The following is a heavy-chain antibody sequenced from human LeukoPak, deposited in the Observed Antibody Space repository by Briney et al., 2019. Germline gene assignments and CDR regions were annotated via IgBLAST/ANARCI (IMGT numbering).Heavy chain of an antibody. D-gene: IGHD2-2*01. V-gene: IGHV4-34*01. J-gene: IGHJ4*02. CDR1: GGSFSTYY. CDR2: IYHTGST. Sequence: PSETLSLTCAVYGGSFSTYYWSWIRQPPGKGLEWIGDIYHTGSTTYSPSLKSRVTISVDTSKNQFSLKLSSVTAADTAVYYCARDLYPVNYFDYWGQGTLVTVSS. CDR3: ARDLYPVNYFDY.